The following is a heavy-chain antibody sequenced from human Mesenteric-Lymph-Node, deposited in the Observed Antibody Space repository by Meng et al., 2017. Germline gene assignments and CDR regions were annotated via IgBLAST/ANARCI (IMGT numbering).Heavy chain of an antibody. J-gene: IGHJ4*02. D-gene: IGHD1-26*01. Sequence: QVQLVPSGGEVKKPGASVKVSCQSSGYTFTSYLMQWVRQAPGQRLEWMGWINAGNGNTKYSQKFQGRVTIARDTSASTAYMELSSLRSEDTAVYYCARSGNLDYWGQGTLVTVSS. V-gene: IGHV1-3*01. CDR2: INAGNGNT. CDR3: ARSGNLDY. CDR1: GYTFTSYL.